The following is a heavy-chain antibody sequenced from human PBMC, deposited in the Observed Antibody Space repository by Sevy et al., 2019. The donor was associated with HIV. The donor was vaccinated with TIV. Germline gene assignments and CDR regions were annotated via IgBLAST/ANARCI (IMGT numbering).Heavy chain of an antibody. CDR3: PRGWCRSASCYYDY. Sequence: SESLSLTCTVSGGSISSYYWSWIRQPAGKGLERIGRIYPSGITNYNPSLKSRVTMSVDTSKNQFSLNLSSVTAADTAVYYCPRGWCRSASCYYDYWGQGTLVTVSS. J-gene: IGHJ4*02. V-gene: IGHV4-4*07. CDR1: GGSISSYY. D-gene: IGHD2-2*01. CDR2: IYPSGIT.